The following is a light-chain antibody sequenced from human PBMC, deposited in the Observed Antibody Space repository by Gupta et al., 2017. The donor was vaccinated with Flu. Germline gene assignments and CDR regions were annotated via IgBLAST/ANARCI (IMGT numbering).Light chain of an antibody. V-gene: IGLV2-14*01. J-gene: IGLJ2*01. CDR3: SSDRSGSTLV. Sequence: QSALTQPASVSGSPGQSITISCTGTSTDIGYYNYVSWYQQHPGQAPKLLNYGGTNRPAGVYNRFAASKAGDTASITISGHEAEDEAYYYCSSDRSGSTLVFGGGTKLTVL. CDR2: GGT. CDR1: STDIGYYNY.